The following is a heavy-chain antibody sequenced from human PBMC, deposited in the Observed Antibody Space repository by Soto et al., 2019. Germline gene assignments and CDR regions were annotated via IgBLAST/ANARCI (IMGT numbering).Heavy chain of an antibody. V-gene: IGHV1-3*04. D-gene: IGHD3-10*01. J-gene: IGHJ5*02. Sequence: ASVKVSCKASGYTFTNYALHWVRQAPGHRLEWMGWINTGNGNTKYSQKFQGRVTITRDTSATTAYMELSSLRSEDTAVYYCARVPLMGPFDPWRQGTLVTVSS. CDR2: INTGNGNT. CDR1: GYTFTNYA. CDR3: ARVPLMGPFDP.